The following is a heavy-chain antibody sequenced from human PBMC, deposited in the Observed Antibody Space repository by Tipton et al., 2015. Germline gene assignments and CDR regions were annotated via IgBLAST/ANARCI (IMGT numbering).Heavy chain of an antibody. Sequence: GLVKPSETLSLTCTVSGGSISSYYWSWIRQPPGKGLEWIGYIYYIGSTNYNPSLKGRLTMSIDTSKNQFSLNLSSVTAADTAGYYCARTGYCSGGSCYFDAFDIWGRGTMVTVSS. CDR1: GGSISSYY. J-gene: IGHJ3*02. CDR3: ARTGYCSGGSCYFDAFDI. V-gene: IGHV4-59*01. CDR2: IYYIGST. D-gene: IGHD2-15*01.